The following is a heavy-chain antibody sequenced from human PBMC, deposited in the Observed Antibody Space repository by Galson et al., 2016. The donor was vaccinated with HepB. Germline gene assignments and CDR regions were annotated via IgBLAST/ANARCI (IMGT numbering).Heavy chain of an antibody. CDR1: GDSVSSYNAA. CDR3: ARVPTSDWYEGYFDS. J-gene: IGHJ4*02. V-gene: IGHV6-1*01. Sequence: CAISGDSVSSYNAAWNWIRQSPSRGLEWLGRTYYRSKWYNEYAVSVKGRITINPDTSKNQFSLQLHSVTPEDTAVYYCARVPTSDWYEGYFDSWGQGALVTFSS. D-gene: IGHD1-1*01. CDR2: TYYRSKWYN.